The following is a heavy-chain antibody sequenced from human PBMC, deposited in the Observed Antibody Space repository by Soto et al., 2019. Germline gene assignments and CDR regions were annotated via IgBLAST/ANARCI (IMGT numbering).Heavy chain of an antibody. J-gene: IGHJ4*02. Sequence: EVQLLESGGGLVQPGGSLRLSCEASGFTFSSQNMNWVRQVPGKGLEWISYINYSGDIIEYAVSLKGRFTISRDNAKNSLYLQMNSLTAEDTAVYYCARGAGSSWFFIWAQGTLVIVSS. CDR3: ARGAGSSWFFI. CDR2: INYSGDII. D-gene: IGHD6-13*01. V-gene: IGHV3-48*01. CDR1: GFTFSSQN.